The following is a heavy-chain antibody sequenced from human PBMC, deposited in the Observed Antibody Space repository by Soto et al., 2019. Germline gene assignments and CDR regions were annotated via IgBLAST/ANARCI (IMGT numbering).Heavy chain of an antibody. V-gene: IGHV4-31*03. D-gene: IGHD2-21*02. CDR3: ARATPDCLRSLSGSDY. CDR1: GGSISSGGYY. Sequence: QVQLQESGPGLVKPSQTLSLTCTVSGGSISSGGYYWSWFRQHPGKGPEWIGYIYYSGGTSYNPSRQRRVFISVVASTTQSCLKPSSLTAGHTAVYYYARATPDCLRSLSGSDYWVQEPVLTVS. CDR2: IYYSGGT. J-gene: IGHJ4*02.